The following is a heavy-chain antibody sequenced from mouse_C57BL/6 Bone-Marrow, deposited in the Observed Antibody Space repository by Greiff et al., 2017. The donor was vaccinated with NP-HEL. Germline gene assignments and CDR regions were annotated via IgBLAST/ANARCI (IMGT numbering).Heavy chain of an antibody. Sequence: QVQLQQSGPELVKPGASVKISCKASGYTFTDYYINWVKQRPGQGLEWIGWIFPGSGSTYYNEKFKGKATLTVDKSSSTAYMLLSRLTSEDSAVYFCAKLRFSWFAYWGQGTLVTVSA. CDR2: IFPGSGST. J-gene: IGHJ3*01. CDR1: GYTFTDYY. D-gene: IGHD1-1*01. CDR3: AKLRFSWFAY. V-gene: IGHV1-75*01.